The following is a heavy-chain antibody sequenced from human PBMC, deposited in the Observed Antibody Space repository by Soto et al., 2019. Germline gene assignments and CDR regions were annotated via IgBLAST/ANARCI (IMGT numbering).Heavy chain of an antibody. Sequence: SETLSFTCAVSGGSISSGGYSWSWIRQPPGKGLEWIGYIYHSGSTYYNPSLKSRVTISVDRSKNQFSLKLSSVTAADTAVYYCARRRGFPYYYGMDVWGQGTTVTVSS. D-gene: IGHD5-12*01. CDR1: GGSISSGGYS. CDR3: ARRRGFPYYYGMDV. J-gene: IGHJ6*02. V-gene: IGHV4-30-2*01. CDR2: IYHSGST.